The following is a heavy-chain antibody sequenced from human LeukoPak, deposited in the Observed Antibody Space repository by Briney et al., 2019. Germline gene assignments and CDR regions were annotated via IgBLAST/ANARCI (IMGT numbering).Heavy chain of an antibody. V-gene: IGHV3-23*01. CDR1: GFTFSSYG. CDR2: ISGSGGST. Sequence: PGGSLRLSCAASGFTFSSYGMSWVRQAPGKGLEWVSAISGSGGSTYYADSVKGRFTISRDNSKNTLYLQMNSLRAEDTAVYYCAKDARSGYYYDSSGYRSYYYYYYMDVWGKGTTVTVSS. CDR3: AKDARSGYYYDSSGYRSYYYYYYMDV. J-gene: IGHJ6*03. D-gene: IGHD3-22*01.